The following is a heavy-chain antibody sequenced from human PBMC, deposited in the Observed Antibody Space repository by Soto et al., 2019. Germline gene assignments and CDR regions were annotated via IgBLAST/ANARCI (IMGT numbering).Heavy chain of an antibody. V-gene: IGHV4-39*01. Sequence: SETLSLTCTVSGGSISSSSYYWGWIRQPPGKGLEWIGSIYYSGSTYYNPSLKSRVTISVDTSKNQFSLKLSAVTAADTAVYYCARQLYGDLDFDYWGQGTLVTVSS. CDR2: IYYSGST. CDR1: GGSISSSSYY. CDR3: ARQLYGDLDFDY. D-gene: IGHD4-17*01. J-gene: IGHJ4*02.